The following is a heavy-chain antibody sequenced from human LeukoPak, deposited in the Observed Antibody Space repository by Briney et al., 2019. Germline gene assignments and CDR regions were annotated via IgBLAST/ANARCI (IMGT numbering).Heavy chain of an antibody. CDR2: ISYDGSNK. J-gene: IGHJ4*02. Sequence: GGSLRLSCAASGFPFSTYALHWVRQAPGKGPEWVAVISYDGSNKYYADSVKGRFTISRDNSKNTLYLQMNSLRSDDTAVYSCTRGTPAGGGYYLDYWGQGTLVTVSP. CDR3: TRGTPAGGGYYLDY. CDR1: GFPFSTYA. D-gene: IGHD3-22*01. V-gene: IGHV3-30-3*01.